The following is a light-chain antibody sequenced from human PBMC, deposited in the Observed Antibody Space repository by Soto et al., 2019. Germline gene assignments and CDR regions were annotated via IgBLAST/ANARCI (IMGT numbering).Light chain of an antibody. CDR2: LNSDGSH. J-gene: IGLJ3*02. CDR1: SGHSSYA. Sequence: QSVLTQSPSASASLGASVKLTCTLSSGHSSYAIAWHQQQPEKGPRYLMKLNSDGSHSKGDGIPDRFSCSSSGAERYLTISSLQSEDEDDYYCQTWGTGPWVFGGGTKLTVL. V-gene: IGLV4-69*01. CDR3: QTWGTGPWV.